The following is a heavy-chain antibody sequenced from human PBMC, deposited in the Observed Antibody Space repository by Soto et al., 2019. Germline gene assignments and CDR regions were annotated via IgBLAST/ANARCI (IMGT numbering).Heavy chain of an antibody. CDR2: IWYDGSNK. Sequence: VQLVESGGGVVQPGRSLRLSCAASGFTFSSYGMHWVRQAPGKGLEWVAVIWYDGSNKYYADSVKGRFTISRDNSKNTLYLQMNSLRAEDTAVYYCATTNRYCSGGSCYKLPLDYWGQGTLVTVSS. J-gene: IGHJ4*02. CDR3: ATTNRYCSGGSCYKLPLDY. D-gene: IGHD2-15*01. CDR1: GFTFSSYG. V-gene: IGHV3-33*01.